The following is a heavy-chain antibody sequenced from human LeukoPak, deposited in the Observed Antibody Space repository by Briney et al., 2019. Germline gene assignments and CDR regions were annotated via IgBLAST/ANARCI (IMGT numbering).Heavy chain of an antibody. CDR1: GFTFSSYS. V-gene: IGHV3-21*01. D-gene: IGHD2-15*01. J-gene: IGHJ6*02. CDR2: ISSSSSYI. CDR3: ARDVVEGVYGMDV. Sequence: GGSLRLSCAASGFTFSSYSMNWVRQAPGKGLEWVSSISSSSSYIYYADSVKGRFTISRDNAKNSLYLQMNSLRAEDTAVYYCARDVVEGVYGMDVWGQGTAVTVSS.